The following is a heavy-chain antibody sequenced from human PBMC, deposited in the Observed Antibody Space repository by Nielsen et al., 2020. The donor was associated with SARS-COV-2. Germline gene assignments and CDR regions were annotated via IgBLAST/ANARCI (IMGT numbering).Heavy chain of an antibody. CDR3: ARAETGSTSAWLP. D-gene: IGHD2-2*01. J-gene: IGHJ5*02. CDR2: INAGNGDT. Sequence: ASLKVSCKASGYTFTSYSVHWVRQAPGPRPESMGWINAGNGDTRYSVKFQGRVSISRDTSANTAYMELSSLRSEDTAVYYCARAETGSTSAWLPWGQGTLVTVSS. V-gene: IGHV1-3*01. CDR1: GYTFTSYS.